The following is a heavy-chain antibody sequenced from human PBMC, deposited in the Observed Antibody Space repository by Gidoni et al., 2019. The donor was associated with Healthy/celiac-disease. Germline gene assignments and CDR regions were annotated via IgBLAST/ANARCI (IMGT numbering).Heavy chain of an antibody. CDR3: AKDKKVEAVGSSSWPEDY. CDR2: ISYDGSNK. V-gene: IGHV3-30*18. J-gene: IGHJ4*02. CDR1: GFTFSSYG. D-gene: IGHD6-13*01. Sequence: QVQLVESGGGVVQPGRSLRLSCAASGFTFSSYGLHWVRQAPGKGLEWVAVISYDGSNKYYADSVKGRFTISRDNSKNTLYLQMNSLRAEDTAVYYCAKDKKVEAVGSSSWPEDYWGQGTLVTVSS.